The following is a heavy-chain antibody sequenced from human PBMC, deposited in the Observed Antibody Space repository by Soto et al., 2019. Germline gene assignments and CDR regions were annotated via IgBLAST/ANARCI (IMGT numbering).Heavy chain of an antibody. Sequence: PGGSLRLSCAASGFTFSNYWMHWVRQGPGKGLVYVSRISGDGSSAAYADSVKGRFSISRDNARNTVYLQMNSLRVDDTAVYYCARGHPGGAGDCSYNWGHGTLVTVSS. CDR3: ARGHPGGAGDCSYN. J-gene: IGHJ4*01. CDR1: GFTFSNYW. CDR2: ISGDGSSA. V-gene: IGHV3-74*01. D-gene: IGHD2-21*02.